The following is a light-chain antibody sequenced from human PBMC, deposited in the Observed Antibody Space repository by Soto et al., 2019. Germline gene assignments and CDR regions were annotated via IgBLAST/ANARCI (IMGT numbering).Light chain of an antibody. CDR3: QQYNNLLSLT. V-gene: IGKV3D-15*01. J-gene: IGKJ4*01. CDR1: QSVSSN. Sequence: EIVMTQSPATLSVSPGERATLSCRASQSVSSNLAWYQQKPGQAPRLLIYGASIRATGIPARFSGSGSGTEFTLTISSLQSEDFAVYYCQQYNNLLSLTFGGGTKVEIK. CDR2: GAS.